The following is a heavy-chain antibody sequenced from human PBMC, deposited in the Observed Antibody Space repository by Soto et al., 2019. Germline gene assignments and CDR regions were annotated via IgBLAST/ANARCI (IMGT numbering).Heavy chain of an antibody. V-gene: IGHV1-8*01. D-gene: IGHD2-2*01. Sequence: ASVKVSCKASGYTFTSYDINWVRQPTGQGLEWMGWMNPNSGNTGYAHKFQGRVNMTRNTSIRTAYMELSSLRTEDTAVYYGARYYCSSTSCYYDAFDIWGQGTMVTVSS. CDR1: GYTFTSYD. J-gene: IGHJ3*02. CDR2: MNPNSGNT. CDR3: ARYYCSSTSCYYDAFDI.